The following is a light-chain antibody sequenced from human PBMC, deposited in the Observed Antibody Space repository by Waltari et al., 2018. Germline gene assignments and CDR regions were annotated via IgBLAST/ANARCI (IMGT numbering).Light chain of an antibody. J-gene: IGKJ1*01. CDR3: QQYGTSPPGT. CDR2: LAS. V-gene: IGKV3-20*01. CDR1: RSVSNNY. Sequence: EIVLTQSPGTLSLSPGESATLSCRASRSVSNNYLAWYQQKPGQAPRILIYLASSRDTGIPDRFSGSGSGTDFTLPVSRLEPEDFAVYYCQQYGTSPPGTFGQGTKVEMK.